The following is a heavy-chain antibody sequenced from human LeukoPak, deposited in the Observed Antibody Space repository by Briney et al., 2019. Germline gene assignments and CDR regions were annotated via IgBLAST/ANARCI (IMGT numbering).Heavy chain of an antibody. CDR1: GFTFSSYA. D-gene: IGHD3-10*01. Sequence: GGSLRLSCAASGFTFSSYAISWVRQAPGKGLEWVSAISGSGGSTYYADSVKGRFTISRDNSKNTLYLQMNSLRAEDTAVYYCAKNPKGRYGSGSYEDYWGQGTLVTVSS. CDR2: ISGSGGST. J-gene: IGHJ4*02. V-gene: IGHV3-23*01. CDR3: AKNPKGRYGSGSYEDY.